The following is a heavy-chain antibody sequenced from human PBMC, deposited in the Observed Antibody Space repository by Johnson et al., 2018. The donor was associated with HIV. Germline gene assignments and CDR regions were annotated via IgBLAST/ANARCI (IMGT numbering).Heavy chain of an antibody. CDR3: ARSSGSYLDDAFDI. J-gene: IGHJ3*02. CDR2: VSYDGSER. D-gene: IGHD1-26*01. Sequence: QVQLVESGGGVVQPGRSLRLSCAASGFSFSSYAMHWVRQAPGKGLEWVAVVSYDGSERYYADSVKGRFTISRDSSKNTLYLQMNSLRAEDTAVYYCARSSGSYLDDAFDIWGQGTMVTVSS. V-gene: IGHV3-30*14. CDR1: GFSFSSYA.